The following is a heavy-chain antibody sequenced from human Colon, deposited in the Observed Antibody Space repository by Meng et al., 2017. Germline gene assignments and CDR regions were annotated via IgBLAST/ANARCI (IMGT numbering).Heavy chain of an antibody. V-gene: IGHV4-30-2*06. CDR2: IYDNGYT. J-gene: IGHJ4*02. Sequence: QLQLQESGPRLVKPSQTLSLTCAVSGDSVTTSLSSWSWIRPSPGKGLEWIGNIYDNGYTYYSPPLRSRVTISVDRSNNQFSLNLNSVTAADTAVYFCARRYRGSTYFAYWGQGILVTVSS. CDR3: ARRYRGSTYFAY. D-gene: IGHD3-16*01. CDR1: GDSVTTSLSS.